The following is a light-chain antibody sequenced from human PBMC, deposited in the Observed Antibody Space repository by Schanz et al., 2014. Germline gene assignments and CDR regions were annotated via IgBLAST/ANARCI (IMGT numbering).Light chain of an antibody. V-gene: IGLV1-51*01. CDR2: DND. J-gene: IGLJ3*02. CDR1: SSIIGGTF. Sequence: QSVLTQPPSVSAAPGQKVTISCSGSSSIIGGTFVSWYQQVPGTAPKLLIYDNDRRPSGIPDRFSGSKSGTSATLAITGLQTGDEADYYCGAWDSSLSAEVFGGGTKLTVL. CDR3: GAWDSSLSAEV.